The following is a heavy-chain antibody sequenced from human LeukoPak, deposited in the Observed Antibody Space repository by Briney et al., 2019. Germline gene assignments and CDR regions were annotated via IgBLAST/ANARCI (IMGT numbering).Heavy chain of an antibody. CDR2: INHSGST. D-gene: IGHD2-2*01. J-gene: IGHJ1*01. CDR3: AREHCSSTSCPEYFQH. Sequence: SETLSLTCTVSGGSISSYYWSWIRQPPGKGLEWIGEINHSGSTNYNPSLKSRVTISVDTSKNQFSLKLSSVTAADTAVYYCAREHCSSTSCPEYFQHWGQGTLVTVSS. V-gene: IGHV4-34*01. CDR1: GGSISSYY.